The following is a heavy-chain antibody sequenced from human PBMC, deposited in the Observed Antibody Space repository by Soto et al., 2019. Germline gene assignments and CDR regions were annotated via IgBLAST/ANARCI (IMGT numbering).Heavy chain of an antibody. V-gene: IGHV4-34*01. D-gene: IGHD6-13*01. CDR3: ARAAANSRWFDP. CDR1: GGSFSGYY. CDR2: INHSGST. Sequence: PSETLSLTCAVYGGSFSGYYWSWIRQPPGKGLEWIGEINHSGSTNYNPSLKSRVTISVDTSKNQFSLKLSSVTAADTAVYYCARAAANSRWFDPWGQGTLVTVSS. J-gene: IGHJ5*02.